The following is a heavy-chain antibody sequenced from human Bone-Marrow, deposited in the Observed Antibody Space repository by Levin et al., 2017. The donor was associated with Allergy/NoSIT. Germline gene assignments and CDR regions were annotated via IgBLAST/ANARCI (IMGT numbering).Heavy chain of an antibody. CDR3: ARHYGDYEDIGDAFDI. J-gene: IGHJ3*02. CDR1: GGSSSSYY. Sequence: ESLKISCTVSGGSSSSYYWSWIRQPPGKGLEWIGYIYYSGSTNYNPSLKSRVTISVDTSKNQFSLKLSSVTAADTAVYYCARHYGDYEDIGDAFDIWGQGTMVTVSS. D-gene: IGHD4-17*01. V-gene: IGHV4-59*08. CDR2: IYYSGST.